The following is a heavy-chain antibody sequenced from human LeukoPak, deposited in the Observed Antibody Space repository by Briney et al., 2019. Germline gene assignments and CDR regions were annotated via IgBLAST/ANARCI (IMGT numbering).Heavy chain of an antibody. CDR3: AELGITMIGGV. D-gene: IGHD3-10*02. J-gene: IGHJ6*04. CDR1: GFTFSSYE. Sequence: GGSLRLSCAASGFTFSSYEMNWVRQAPGKGLEWVSYISSSATTIYYADSVKGRFTISRDNAKNSLYLQMNSLRAEDTAVYYCAELGITMIGGVWGKGTTVTISS. CDR2: ISSSATTI. V-gene: IGHV3-48*03.